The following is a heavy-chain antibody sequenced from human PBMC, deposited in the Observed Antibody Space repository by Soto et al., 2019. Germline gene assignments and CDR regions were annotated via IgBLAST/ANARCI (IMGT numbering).Heavy chain of an antibody. J-gene: IGHJ6*03. CDR3: ARFVELWFGAPRYYYYYYMDV. Sequence: ASVKVSCKASGYTFTSYDINWVRQATGQGLEWIGWMNPNSGNTGYAQKLQGRVTMTRNTSISTAYMELSSLRSENTAVYYCARFVELWFGAPRYYYYYYMDVWG. D-gene: IGHD3-10*01. V-gene: IGHV1-8*01. CDR2: MNPNSGNT. CDR1: GYTFTSYD.